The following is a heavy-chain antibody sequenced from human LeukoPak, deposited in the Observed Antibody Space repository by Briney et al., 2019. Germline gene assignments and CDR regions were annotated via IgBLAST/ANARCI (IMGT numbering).Heavy chain of an antibody. Sequence: TGGSLRLSCGASVITFSSYSMNWVRQAPGKGLEWVSYISSSGSTKYYADSVKGRFTISRDNARNSLYLQMNSLRAEDTAVCFCARGGLSIMGYWGQGTLVTVSS. V-gene: IGHV3-48*01. J-gene: IGHJ4*02. CDR1: VITFSSYS. CDR2: ISSSGSTK. CDR3: ARGGLSIMGY. D-gene: IGHD2/OR15-2a*01.